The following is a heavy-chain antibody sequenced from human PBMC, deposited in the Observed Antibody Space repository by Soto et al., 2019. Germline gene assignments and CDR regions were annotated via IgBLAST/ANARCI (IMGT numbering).Heavy chain of an antibody. CDR1: GGSISSGGYY. CDR2: IYYSGST. CDR3: ARDWAGSYSTGLYYYYGMDV. V-gene: IGHV4-31*03. Sequence: QVQLQESGPGLVKPSQTLSLTCTVSGGSISSGGYYWSWIRQHPGKGLEWIGYIYYSGSTYYNPSLKSRVTISVDTSKNHFSLKLSSVTAADTAVYYCARDWAGSYSTGLYYYYGMDVWGQGTTVTVSS. J-gene: IGHJ6*02. D-gene: IGHD3-10*01.